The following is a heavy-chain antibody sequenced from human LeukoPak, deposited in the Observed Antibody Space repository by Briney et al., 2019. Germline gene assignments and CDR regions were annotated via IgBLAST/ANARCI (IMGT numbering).Heavy chain of an antibody. J-gene: IGHJ6*02. CDR1: GYTFTTYG. V-gene: IGHV1-18*01. D-gene: IGHD3-10*01. Sequence: ASVKVSCKASGYTFTTYGISWVRQAPGQGLEWMGWISAYNGYTNYAQNFQGRVTMTTDASTSTAYMELRSLRSDDTAVYYCVREVTMVRGVITFYHYNGMDVWGQGTAVTVSS. CDR3: VREVTMVRGVITFYHYNGMDV. CDR2: ISAYNGYT.